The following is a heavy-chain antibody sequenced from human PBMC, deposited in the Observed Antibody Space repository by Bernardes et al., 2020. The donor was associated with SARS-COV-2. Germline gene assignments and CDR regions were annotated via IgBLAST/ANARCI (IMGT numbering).Heavy chain of an antibody. CDR2: ISSSGSTI. J-gene: IGHJ6*02. D-gene: IGHD2-2*01. V-gene: IGHV3-11*01. CDR3: AREFQLLSYYYGMDV. Sequence: GGSLRLSCAASGFTFSDYYMSWIRQAPGKGLEWVSYISSSGSTIYYADSVKGRFTISRDNAKNSLYLQMNSLRAEDTAVYYCAREFQLLSYYYGMDVWGQGTTVTVSS. CDR1: GFTFSDYY.